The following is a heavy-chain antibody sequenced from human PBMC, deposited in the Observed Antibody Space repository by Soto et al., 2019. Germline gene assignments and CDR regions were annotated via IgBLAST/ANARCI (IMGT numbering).Heavy chain of an antibody. CDR2: INAGNGNT. Sequence: GASVKVSCKASGYTFTGYAMHWGRQAPGQRLEWMGWINAGNGNTKYSQKFQGRVTITRDTSASAAYMELSSLSSEDTAVYYCARAVAVPADFDYWGQGTLVTVSS. V-gene: IGHV1-3*01. CDR3: ARAVAVPADFDY. J-gene: IGHJ4*02. D-gene: IGHD6-19*01. CDR1: GYTFTGYA.